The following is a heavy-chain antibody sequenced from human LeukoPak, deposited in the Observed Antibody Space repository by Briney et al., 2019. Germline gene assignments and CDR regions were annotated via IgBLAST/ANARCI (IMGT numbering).Heavy chain of an antibody. V-gene: IGHV1-69*04. J-gene: IGHJ4*02. CDR3: ARDSFGGVTDY. Sequence: ASVKVSCKASGSTFSSYAISWVRQAPGQGLEWMGRIIPILGIANYAQKFQGRVTITADKSTSTAYMELSSLRSEDTAVYYCARDSFGGVTDYWGQGTLVTVSS. CDR1: GSTFSSYA. CDR2: IIPILGIA. D-gene: IGHD3-16*01.